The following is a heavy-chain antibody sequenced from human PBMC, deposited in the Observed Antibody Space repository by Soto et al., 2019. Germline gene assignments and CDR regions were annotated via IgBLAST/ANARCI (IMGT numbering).Heavy chain of an antibody. CDR3: TTVRGCSSTSCYGGFDY. CDR2: IKSKTDGGTT. CDR1: GFTFSNAW. V-gene: IGHV3-15*01. J-gene: IGHJ4*02. Sequence: GGSLRLSCAASGFTFSNAWMSWVRQAPGKGLEWVGRIKSKTDGGTTDYAAPVKGRFTISRDDSKNTLYLQMNSLKTEDTAVYYCTTVRGCSSTSCYGGFDYWGQGTLVTVSS. D-gene: IGHD2-2*01.